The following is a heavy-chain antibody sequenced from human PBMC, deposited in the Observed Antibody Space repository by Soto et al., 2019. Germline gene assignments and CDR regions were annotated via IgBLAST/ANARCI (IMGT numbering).Heavy chain of an antibody. D-gene: IGHD7-27*01. CDR2: INPSGDST. Sequence: QVQLVQSGSEVKMPGTSVKVSCKAAGYTFNAYSMHWVRQAPGPGLEWMGMINPSGDSTTYAQNFQGRVTMTRDTSTTTVYMELSGLRSEDTAVYYCARDWALDYWGQGTLVTVSS. CDR3: ARDWALDY. CDR1: GYTFNAYS. V-gene: IGHV1-46*02. J-gene: IGHJ4*02.